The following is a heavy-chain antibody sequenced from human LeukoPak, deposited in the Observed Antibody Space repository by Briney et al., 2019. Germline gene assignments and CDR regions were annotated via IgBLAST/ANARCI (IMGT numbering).Heavy chain of an antibody. V-gene: IGHV4-38-2*02. Sequence: SETLSLTCTVSGYSISSGYYWVWIRQPPGKGLEWIGEINHSGSTNYNPSLKSRVTISVDTSKNQFSLKLSSVTAADTAVYYCARPQALYDYVWGSYSGAFDIWGQGTMVTVSS. CDR3: ARPQALYDYVWGSYSGAFDI. CDR2: INHSGST. J-gene: IGHJ3*02. CDR1: GYSISSGYY. D-gene: IGHD3-16*01.